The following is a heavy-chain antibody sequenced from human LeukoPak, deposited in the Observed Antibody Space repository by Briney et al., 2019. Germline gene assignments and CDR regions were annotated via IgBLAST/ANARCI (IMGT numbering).Heavy chain of an antibody. Sequence: GSLRLSCAASGFTFSTYALSWVRRAPGKGLEWVSSISINGGGTYYADSVKGRFTISRDNSKNTLYLQMNSLRVEDTAVYHRAKDQRTTLTTGISDNWGQGTLVTVSS. CDR1: GFTFSTYA. V-gene: IGHV3-23*01. CDR2: ISINGGGT. J-gene: IGHJ4*02. D-gene: IGHD4-17*01. CDR3: AKDQRTTLTTGISDN.